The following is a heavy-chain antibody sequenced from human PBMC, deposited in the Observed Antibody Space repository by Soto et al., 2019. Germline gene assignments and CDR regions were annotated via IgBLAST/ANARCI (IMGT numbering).Heavy chain of an antibody. CDR3: AREFVGITGTTAYYYGMDV. Sequence: GGSLRLSCAASGFTFSNYWMHWVRQAPGKGPVWVSRISSDGTSTTYADSVKGRFTISRDNSKNTLYLQMNSLRAGDTAVYYCAREFVGITGTTAYYYGMDVWGQGTTVTVSS. V-gene: IGHV3-74*01. CDR1: GFTFSNYW. J-gene: IGHJ6*02. CDR2: ISSDGTST. D-gene: IGHD1-7*01.